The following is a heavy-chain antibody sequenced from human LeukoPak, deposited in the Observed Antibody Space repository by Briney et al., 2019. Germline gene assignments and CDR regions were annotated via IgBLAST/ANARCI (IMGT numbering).Heavy chain of an antibody. V-gene: IGHV4-39*01. Sequence: SGTLSLTCTVSGGSISIYYWSWIRQPPGKGLEWIGSIYYSGSTYYNPSLKSRVTISVDTSKNQFSLKLSSVTAADTAVYYCARHLPLRNIVVVTAVFDYWGQGTLVTVSS. CDR3: ARHLPLRNIVVVTAVFDY. J-gene: IGHJ4*02. D-gene: IGHD2-21*02. CDR1: GGSISIYY. CDR2: IYYSGST.